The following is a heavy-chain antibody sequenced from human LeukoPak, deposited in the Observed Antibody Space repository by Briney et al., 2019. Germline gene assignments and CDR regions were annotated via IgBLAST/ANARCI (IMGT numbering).Heavy chain of an antibody. D-gene: IGHD2-15*01. CDR3: ARVGYCSGGSWCYVDY. CDR2: INHSGST. V-gene: IGHV4-34*01. J-gene: IGHJ4*02. CDR1: GGSFSGYY. Sequence: SETLSLTCAVCGGSFSGYYWSWIRQPPGKGLEWIGEINHSGSTNYNPSLKSRVTISVDTSKNQFSLKLSSVTAADTAVYYCARVGYCSGGSWCYVDYWGQGNLVTVSS.